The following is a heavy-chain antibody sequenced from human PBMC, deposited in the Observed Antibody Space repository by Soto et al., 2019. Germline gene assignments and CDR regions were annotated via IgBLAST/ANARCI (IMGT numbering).Heavy chain of an antibody. D-gene: IGHD3-10*01. CDR1: GGTIISGGDF. Sequence: SETLSLTCSVSGGTIISGGDFWGWFRQPPEKGPEWIGTISNSGTTYYNASLKSRVTISADTSTNKFSLNLNSVTAAGTAVYYCASFHYFFHAFDIWGHGTMVTVSS. CDR3: ASFHYFFHAFDI. CDR2: ISNSGTT. V-gene: IGHV4-39*01. J-gene: IGHJ3*02.